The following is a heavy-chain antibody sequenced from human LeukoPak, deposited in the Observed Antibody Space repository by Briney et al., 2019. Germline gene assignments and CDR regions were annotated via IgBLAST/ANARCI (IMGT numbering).Heavy chain of an antibody. CDR2: IYHSGST. CDR1: GGSISSSNW. V-gene: IGHV4-4*02. J-gene: IGHJ5*02. D-gene: IGHD3-16*02. CDR3: ASQDYDYVWGGYRYTANWFDP. Sequence: SGTLSLTCAVSGGSISSSNWWSWVRQPPGKGLEWIGEIYHSGSTNYNPSLKSRVTISVDTSKNQFSLKLSSVTAADTAVYYCASQDYDYVWGGYRYTANWFDPWGQGTLVTVSS.